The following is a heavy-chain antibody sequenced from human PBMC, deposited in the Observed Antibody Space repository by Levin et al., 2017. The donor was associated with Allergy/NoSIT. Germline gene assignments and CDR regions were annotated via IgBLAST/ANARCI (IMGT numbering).Heavy chain of an antibody. CDR3: ARDRALHKLREDAHFDL. J-gene: IGHJ4*02. V-gene: IGHV3-30-3*01. Sequence: GGSLRLSCVASGFSFNYYAMHWVRQAPGKGLEWVALISHDGANKNPADSVKGRFTFSRDNSMNTLYLQMNSLRSEDTAVYYCARDRALHKLREDAHFDLWGQGTLVTVSS. CDR2: ISHDGANK. CDR1: GFSFNYYA. D-gene: IGHD1-7*01.